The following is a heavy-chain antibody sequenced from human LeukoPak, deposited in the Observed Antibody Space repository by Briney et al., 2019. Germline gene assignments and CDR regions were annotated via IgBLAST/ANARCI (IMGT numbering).Heavy chain of an antibody. D-gene: IGHD2-2*01. V-gene: IGHV1-69*13. Sequence: SVKVSCKVSGYTLTELSMHWVRQAPGQGLEWMGGIIPIFGTANYAQKFQGRVTITADESTSTAYMELSSLRSEDTAVYYCARDPPYCSSTSCFQSWGQGTLVTVSS. CDR1: GYTLTELS. J-gene: IGHJ5*02. CDR2: IIPIFGTA. CDR3: ARDPPYCSSTSCFQS.